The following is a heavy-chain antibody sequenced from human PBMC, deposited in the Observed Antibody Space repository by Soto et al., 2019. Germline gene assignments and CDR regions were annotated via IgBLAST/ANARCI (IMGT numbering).Heavy chain of an antibody. Sequence: GGSLRLSCAASGFTFSSYSMSWVRQAPGKGLEWVSSISSSSSYIYYADSVKGRFTISRDNAKNSLYLQMNSLNIEDSAVYYCSGAESPDTAYFSLYWGQGTPVTVSS. CDR3: SGAESPDTAYFSLY. D-gene: IGHD1-26*01. V-gene: IGHV3-21*03. J-gene: IGHJ4*02. CDR2: ISSSSSYI. CDR1: GFTFSSYS.